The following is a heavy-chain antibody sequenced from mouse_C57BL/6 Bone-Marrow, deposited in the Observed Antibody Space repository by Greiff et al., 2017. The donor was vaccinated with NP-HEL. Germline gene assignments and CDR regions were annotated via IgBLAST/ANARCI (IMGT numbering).Heavy chain of an antibody. V-gene: IGHV1-80*01. CDR1: GYAFSSYW. Sequence: VQLVESGAELVKPGASVKISCKASGYAFSSYWMNWVKQRPGEGLEWIGQIYPGDGDTNYNGKFKGKATLTADKSSSTAYMQLSSLTSEDSAVYFCARGSFYPDYFDYWGQGTTLTVSS. J-gene: IGHJ2*01. CDR3: ARGSFYPDYFDY. D-gene: IGHD2-3*01. CDR2: IYPGDGDT.